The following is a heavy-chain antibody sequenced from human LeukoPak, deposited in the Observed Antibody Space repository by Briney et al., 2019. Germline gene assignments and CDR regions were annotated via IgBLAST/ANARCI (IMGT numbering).Heavy chain of an antibody. V-gene: IGHV3-11*01. Sequence: GGSLRLSCAASGFTFSDYYMSWIRQAPGKGLEWVSYISSSGSTIYYADSVKGRFTISRDNAKNSLYLQMNSLRAEDTAVYYCARARRRIAAALDWFDPWGQGTLVTVSS. CDR3: ARARRRIAAALDWFDP. J-gene: IGHJ5*02. CDR2: ISSSGSTI. CDR1: GFTFSDYY. D-gene: IGHD6-13*01.